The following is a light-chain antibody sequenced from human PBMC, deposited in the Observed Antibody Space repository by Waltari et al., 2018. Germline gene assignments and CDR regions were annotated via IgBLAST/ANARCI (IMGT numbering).Light chain of an antibody. CDR2: VAS. Sequence: DIQMTQSPSSVSASVGDRVAITCRASQGIGSWLAWYQQKPGKAPKLLIYVASSLQSGVPSRFSGSGSGTDVTLTISSLQPEDFATYYCQQANSFPITFGQGTRLEIK. J-gene: IGKJ5*01. CDR1: QGIGSW. V-gene: IGKV1-12*01. CDR3: QQANSFPIT.